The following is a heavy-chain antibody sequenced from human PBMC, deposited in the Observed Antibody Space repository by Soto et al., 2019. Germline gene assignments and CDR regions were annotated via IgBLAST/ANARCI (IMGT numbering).Heavy chain of an antibody. V-gene: IGHV1-18*01. CDR3: ARTRLDCRGTSCYDY. D-gene: IGHD2-2*01. CDR1: GYTFTSYG. Sequence: QVQLVQSGAEVKKPGASVKVSCKASGYTFTSYGISWVRQAPGQGLEWMAWISGYNGNTNYEQKVQGRVTVTADTSTSTDYMELRSLRADDTAVYYCARTRLDCRGTSCYDYWGQGTLVTVSS. CDR2: ISGYNGNT. J-gene: IGHJ4*02.